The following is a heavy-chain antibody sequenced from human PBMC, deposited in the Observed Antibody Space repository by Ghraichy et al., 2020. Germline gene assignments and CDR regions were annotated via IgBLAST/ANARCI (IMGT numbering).Heavy chain of an antibody. CDR1: GYTFTSYD. CDR3: ARGRGSSWEELGYYYYYGMDV. CDR2: MNPNSGNT. D-gene: IGHD6-13*01. Sequence: ASVKVSCKASGYTFTSYDINWVRQATGQGLEWMGWMNPNSGNTGYAQKFQGRVTMTRNTSISTAYMELSSLRSEDTAVYYCARGRGSSWEELGYYYYYGMDVWGQGTTVTVSS. V-gene: IGHV1-8*01. J-gene: IGHJ6*02.